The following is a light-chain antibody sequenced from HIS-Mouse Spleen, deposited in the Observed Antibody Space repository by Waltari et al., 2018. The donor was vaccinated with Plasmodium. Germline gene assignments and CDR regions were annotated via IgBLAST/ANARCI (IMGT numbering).Light chain of an antibody. J-gene: IGKJ3*01. CDR3: QQYNNWSFT. CDR1: QSVSSN. V-gene: IGKV3-15*01. Sequence: EIVMTQSPATLSVSPGERATLPCRASQSVSSNLAWYQQKPGQAPRLLIYGASTRATGIPARCSGSGSGTEFTLTISSLQSEDFAVYCCQQYNNWSFTFGPGTKVDIK. CDR2: GAS.